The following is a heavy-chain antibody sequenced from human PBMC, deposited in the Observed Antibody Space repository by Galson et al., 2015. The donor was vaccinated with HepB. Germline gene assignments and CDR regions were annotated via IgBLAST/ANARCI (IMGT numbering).Heavy chain of an antibody. Sequence: SETLSLTCTVSGGSISSSSYYWGWIRQPPGKGLEWIGSIYYSGSTYYNPSLKSRVTISVDTSKNQFSLKLSSVTAADTAVYYCARVYYESHFDYWGQGTLVTVSS. CDR1: GGSISSSSYY. V-gene: IGHV4-39*01. CDR2: IYYSGST. CDR3: ARVYYESHFDY. J-gene: IGHJ4*02. D-gene: IGHD3-22*01.